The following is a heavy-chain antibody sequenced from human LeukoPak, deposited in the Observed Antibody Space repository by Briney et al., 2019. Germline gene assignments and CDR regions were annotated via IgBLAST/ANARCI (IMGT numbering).Heavy chain of an antibody. D-gene: IGHD5-18*01. CDR3: AKVRGGYSYPYFDY. Sequence: GGSLRLSCAASGFTFSSYAMHWVRQTPGKGLEWVAVISYDGIDKYYADSVKGRFTISRDNSKNTLYLQMNSLRAEDTAVYYCAKVRGGYSYPYFDYWGQGTLVTVSS. CDR1: GFTFSSYA. J-gene: IGHJ4*02. V-gene: IGHV3-30*18. CDR2: ISYDGIDK.